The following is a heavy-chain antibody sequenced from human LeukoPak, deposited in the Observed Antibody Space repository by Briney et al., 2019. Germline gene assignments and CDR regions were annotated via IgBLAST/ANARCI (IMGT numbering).Heavy chain of an antibody. D-gene: IGHD7-27*01. Sequence: GGSLRLSCAASGFTFDDYAMDWVRHAPGKGLEWVSLISGDGGSTYCADSVKGRFTISRDNAKNSLFLQMSSLRDEDTAVYYCVRVDWGSFAFDIWGQGTMVTVSS. CDR3: VRVDWGSFAFDI. V-gene: IGHV3-43*02. CDR1: GFTFDDYA. J-gene: IGHJ3*02. CDR2: ISGDGGST.